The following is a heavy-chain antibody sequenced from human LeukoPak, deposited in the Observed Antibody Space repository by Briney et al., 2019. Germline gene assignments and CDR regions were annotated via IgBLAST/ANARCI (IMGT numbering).Heavy chain of an antibody. J-gene: IGHJ3*02. CDR2: ISISGTTI. CDR1: GFRISSYA. V-gene: IGHV3-48*03. Sequence: GGSLRLSCVASGFRISSYAMNWVRQAPGKGLEWISYISISGTTIYYADSVKGRFTISRDNAKNSVYLQMNSLSVEDTAVYYCAREIWGQGTMVTVSS. CDR3: AREI.